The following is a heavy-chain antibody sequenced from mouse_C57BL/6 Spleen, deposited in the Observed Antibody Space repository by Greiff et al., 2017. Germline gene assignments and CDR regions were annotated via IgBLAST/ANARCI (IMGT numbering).Heavy chain of an antibody. Sequence: VQLKESGPGLAKPSQTLSLTCSVTGYSITSDYWNWIRKFPGNKLEYMGYISYSCSTYYNPSLKSRISITRDTSKNQYYLQLNSVTTEDTATDYYARDPADCDYGWYFDGWGTGTTVTVYS. CDR2: ISYSCST. D-gene: IGHD2-4*01. V-gene: IGHV3-8*01. CDR3: ARDPADCDYGWYFDG. CDR1: GYSITSDY. J-gene: IGHJ1*03.